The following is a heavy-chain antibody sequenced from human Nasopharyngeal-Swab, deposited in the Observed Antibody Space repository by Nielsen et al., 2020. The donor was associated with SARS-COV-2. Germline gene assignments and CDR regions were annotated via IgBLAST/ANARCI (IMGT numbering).Heavy chain of an antibody. CDR2: IYSGGST. CDR3: AGSSFDYYYYDMDV. V-gene: IGHV3-66*01. CDR1: GFTVSSNY. D-gene: IGHD6-13*01. Sequence: GGSLRLSCAASGFTVSSNYMSWVRQAPGKGLEWVSVIYSGGSTYYADSVKGRFTISRDNSKNTLYLQMNSLRAEDTAVYYCAGSSFDYYYYDMDVWGKGTTVTVSS. J-gene: IGHJ6*03.